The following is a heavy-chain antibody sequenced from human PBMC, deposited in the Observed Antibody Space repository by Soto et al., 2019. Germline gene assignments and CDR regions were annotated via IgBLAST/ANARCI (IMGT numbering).Heavy chain of an antibody. D-gene: IGHD2-8*01. CDR2: ISGYNGDT. CDR1: GYTFTRYG. V-gene: IGHV1-18*01. J-gene: IGHJ6*02. Sequence: QGHLVQSGAEVKKPGTSVKVSCKASGYTFTRYGISWVRQAPGQGLEWMGWISGYNGDTNYAQNLQGRVTMTIDTSTSTAYMELRSLTSDDTAVYYCAKNGQPPYSSYGLDVWGQGTTVTVSS. CDR3: AKNGQPPYSSYGLDV.